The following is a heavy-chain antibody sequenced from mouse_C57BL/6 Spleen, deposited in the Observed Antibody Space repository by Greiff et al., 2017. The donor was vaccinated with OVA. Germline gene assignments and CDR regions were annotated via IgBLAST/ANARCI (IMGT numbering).Heavy chain of an antibody. CDR2: ISSGGSYT. J-gene: IGHJ1*03. CDR3: ARRVDGYYWYFDV. V-gene: IGHV5-6*02. CDR1: GFTFSSYG. D-gene: IGHD2-3*01. Sequence: EVKLQESGGDLVKPGGSLKLSCAASGFTFSSYGMSWVRQTPDKRLEWVATISSGGSYTYYPDSVKGRFTISRDNAKNTLYLQMSSLKSEDTAMYYCARRVDGYYWYFDVWGTGTTVTVSS.